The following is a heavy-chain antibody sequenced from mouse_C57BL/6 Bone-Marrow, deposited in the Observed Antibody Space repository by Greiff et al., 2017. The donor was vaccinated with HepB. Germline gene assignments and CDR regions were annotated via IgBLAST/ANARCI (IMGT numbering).Heavy chain of an antibody. J-gene: IGHJ1*03. CDR1: GFSLTSYG. Sequence: VMLVESGPGLVQPSQSLSITCTVSGFSLTSYGVHWVRQSPGKGLEWLGVIWSGGSTDYNAAFISRLSISKDNSKSQVFFKMNSLQADDTAIYYCARKGYYYGSGYFDVWGTGTTVTVSS. CDR3: ARKGYYYGSGYFDV. D-gene: IGHD1-1*01. V-gene: IGHV2-2*01. CDR2: IWSGGST.